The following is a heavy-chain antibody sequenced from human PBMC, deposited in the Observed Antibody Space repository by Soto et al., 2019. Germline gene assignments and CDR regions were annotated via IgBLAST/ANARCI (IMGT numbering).Heavy chain of an antibody. V-gene: IGHV3-23*01. Sequence: EVLLLESGGGFVQPGGSLRLSCAASGFIFNNYVMTWVRQAPGKGLEWVSGVKGNGGSTHYADSVKGRFTISRDDSKNAPYLQMNSLRADDTAVYHCTRGLGSLDPFDAWGPGTRVTVSS. CDR2: VKGNGGST. J-gene: IGHJ3*01. CDR3: TRGLGSLDPFDA. D-gene: IGHD1-26*01. CDR1: GFIFNNYV.